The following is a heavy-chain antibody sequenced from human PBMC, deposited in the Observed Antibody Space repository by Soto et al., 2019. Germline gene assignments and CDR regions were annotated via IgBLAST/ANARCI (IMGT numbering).Heavy chain of an antibody. J-gene: IGHJ6*02. D-gene: IGHD2-2*03. CDR2: ISSSSSYI. V-gene: IGHV3-21*01. Sequence: GGSLRLSCAASGFTFSSFAMTWVRQAPGKGLEWVSSISSSSSYIYYADSVKGRFTISRDNAKNSLYLQMNSLRAEDTAVYYCARGGYCISTSCYDYYYYGMDVWGQGTTVTVSS. CDR3: ARGGYCISTSCYDYYYYGMDV. CDR1: GFTFSSFA.